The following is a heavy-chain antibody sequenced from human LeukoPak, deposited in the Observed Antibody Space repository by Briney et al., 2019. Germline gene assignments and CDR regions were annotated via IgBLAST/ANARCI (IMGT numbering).Heavy chain of an antibody. V-gene: IGHV1-18*01. J-gene: IGHJ4*02. CDR2: ISAYNGNT. CDR1: GYTFTSYG. Sequence: ASVKVSCKASGYTFTSYGISWVRQAPGQGPEWMGWISAYNGNTNYAQKLQGRVTMTTDTSTSTAYMELRSLRSDDTAVYYCARARYSSGWYAGDYWGQGTLVTVSS. CDR3: ARARYSSGWYAGDY. D-gene: IGHD6-19*01.